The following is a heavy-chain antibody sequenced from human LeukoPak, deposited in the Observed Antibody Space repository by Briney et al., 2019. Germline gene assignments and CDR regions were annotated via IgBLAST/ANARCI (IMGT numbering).Heavy chain of an antibody. CDR1: GASISTSTHY. D-gene: IGHD2-21*02. V-gene: IGHV4-39*01. Sequence: SETLSLTCTISGASISTSTHYWGWLRQPPGKGLEWIGSIYYQGRTYLNPSLRSRVTISVDTSKSQVSLKRTSVSAADTAVYYCARHALVTAISTYNWLDPWGQGTLVTVSS. CDR3: ARHALVTAISTYNWLDP. J-gene: IGHJ5*02. CDR2: IYYQGRT.